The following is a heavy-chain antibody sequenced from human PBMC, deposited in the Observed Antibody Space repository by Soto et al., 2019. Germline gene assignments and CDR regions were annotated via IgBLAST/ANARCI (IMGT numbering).Heavy chain of an antibody. V-gene: IGHV4-31*03. D-gene: IGHD2-8*01. CDR2: IYYSGST. Sequence: SETLSLTCTVSGGSISSGGYYWSWIRQHPGKGLEWIGYIYYSGSTYYNPSLKSRVTISVDTSKNQFSLKLSSVTAADTAVYYCARMGCTNGVCYTLSWFDPWGQGTLVTVSS. CDR3: ARMGCTNGVCYTLSWFDP. CDR1: GGSISSGGYY. J-gene: IGHJ5*02.